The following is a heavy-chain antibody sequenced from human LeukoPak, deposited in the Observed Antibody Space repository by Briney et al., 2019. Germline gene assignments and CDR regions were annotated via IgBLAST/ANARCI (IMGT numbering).Heavy chain of an antibody. CDR3: ARDNFDSVWYGKIVGYMDV. CDR2: ISAHNGKT. D-gene: IGHD6-19*01. CDR1: GYTFSTYG. V-gene: IGHV1-18*01. Sequence: ASVKVSCKASGYTFSTYGFSWVRQAPGQGLEWMGWISAHNGKTTYAQRFQGRVTMTTDTSTSTAYMELRSLRYDDTAVYYCARDNFDSVWYGKIVGYMDVWGTGTTVTVSS. J-gene: IGHJ6*03.